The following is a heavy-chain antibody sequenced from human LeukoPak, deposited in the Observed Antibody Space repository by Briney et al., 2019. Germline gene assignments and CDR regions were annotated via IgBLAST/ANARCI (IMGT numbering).Heavy chain of an antibody. D-gene: IGHD3-10*01. CDR1: GFTVSSIC. Sequence: GGSLRLSCTASGFTVSSICMSWVRQAPGRGLEWVSVIYSGGSTYYADSVKGRFTISRDNSQNTLFLQMNSLRAGDTAVYYCARGTVIMVDSWGQGTLVTVSS. J-gene: IGHJ4*02. CDR2: IYSGGST. CDR3: ARGTVIMVDS. V-gene: IGHV3-66*01.